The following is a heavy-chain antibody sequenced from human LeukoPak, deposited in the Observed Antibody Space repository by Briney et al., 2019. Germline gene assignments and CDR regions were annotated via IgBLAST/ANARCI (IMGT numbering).Heavy chain of an antibody. D-gene: IGHD2-2*01. J-gene: IGHJ4*02. CDR2: INHSGST. CDR1: GGSFSGYY. CDR3: ARDSPVVPAHDY. V-gene: IGHV4-34*01. Sequence: SETLSLTCAVYGGSFSGYYWSWIRQPPGKGLEWIGEINHSGSTNYNPSLKSRVTMSVDTSKNQFSLKLSSVTAADTAVYYCARDSPVVPAHDYWGQGTLVTVSS.